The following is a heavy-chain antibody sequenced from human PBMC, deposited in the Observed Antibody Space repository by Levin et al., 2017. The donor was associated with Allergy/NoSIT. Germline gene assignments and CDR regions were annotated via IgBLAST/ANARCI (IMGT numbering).Heavy chain of an antibody. J-gene: IGHJ4*02. CDR1: GFTFSNAW. Sequence: GESLKISCVASGFTFSNAWMNWVRQAPGKGLEWVGRVKSQKDGGTTDYAAPVKGRFTISRDDSKKMLYLQMNSVKTEDTAVYHCITDDTGHDWGYWGQGTLVTVSS. CDR3: ITDDTGHDWGY. V-gene: IGHV3-15*01. D-gene: IGHD5-12*01. CDR2: VKSQKDGGTT.